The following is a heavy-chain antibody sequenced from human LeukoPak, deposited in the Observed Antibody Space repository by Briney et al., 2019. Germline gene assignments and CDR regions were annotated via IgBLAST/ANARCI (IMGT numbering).Heavy chain of an antibody. CDR3: ATGVAVAASVDY. CDR1: GFIFSSNY. J-gene: IGHJ4*02. D-gene: IGHD6-19*01. V-gene: IGHV3-53*01. CDR2: IYSGGST. Sequence: PGGSLRLSCAASGFIFSSNYMSWVRQAPGKGLEWVSVIYSGGSTYYADSVKGRFTISRDNSKNTLYLQMNSLRAEDTAVYYCATGVAVAASVDYWGQGTLVTVSS.